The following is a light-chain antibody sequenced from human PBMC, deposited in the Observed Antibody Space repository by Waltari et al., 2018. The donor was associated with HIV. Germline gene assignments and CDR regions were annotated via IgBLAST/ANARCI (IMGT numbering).Light chain of an antibody. V-gene: IGLV2-23*02. Sequence: QSALTQPASVSGSPGQSITISCTGITTDVSSSNLVSWYQHHPGKAPQLMIFEVDKRPSGVSNRFSGSKSGNTASLTISWLQAEDEADYYCCSYASSGTFVVFGGGTNLTVL. CDR1: TTDVSSSNL. CDR2: EVD. J-gene: IGLJ2*01. CDR3: CSYASSGTFVV.